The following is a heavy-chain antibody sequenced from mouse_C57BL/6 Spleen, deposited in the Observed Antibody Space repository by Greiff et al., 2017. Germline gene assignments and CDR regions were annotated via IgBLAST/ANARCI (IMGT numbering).Heavy chain of an antibody. D-gene: IGHD4-1*01. Sequence: ESGPGLVKPSQSLSLTCSVPGYSITSGYYWNWIRPLPGNILEWMGYISYDGSNNYNPSLKNTISITRDTSKNQFFMKLNSVTTEDTATYYCASKGTGTFDYWGQGTTLTVSS. CDR2: ISYDGSN. CDR3: ASKGTGTFDY. V-gene: IGHV3-6*01. CDR1: GYSITSGYY. J-gene: IGHJ2*01.